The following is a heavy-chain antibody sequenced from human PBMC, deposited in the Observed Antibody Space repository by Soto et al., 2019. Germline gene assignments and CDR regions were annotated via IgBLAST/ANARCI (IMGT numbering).Heavy chain of an antibody. CDR3: ARVTAGSSDFDY. CDR1: GYSFTKFD. CDR2: LNPKSGNT. J-gene: IGHJ4*02. D-gene: IGHD6-6*01. V-gene: IGHV1-8*01. Sequence: AASVKVSCKASGYSFTKFDINWVRQAPGQGLEWMGWLNPKSGNTGYVQNLQGRVTMTRDTSISTAYMELRSLRSEDTALYYCARVTAGSSDFDYWGQGTLVTVSS.